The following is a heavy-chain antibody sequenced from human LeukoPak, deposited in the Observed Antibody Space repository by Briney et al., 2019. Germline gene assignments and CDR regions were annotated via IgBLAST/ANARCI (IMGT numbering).Heavy chain of an antibody. J-gene: IGHJ4*02. D-gene: IGHD3-10*01. CDR3: AKSYGSGSYYNY. CDR2: ISGGGGNT. Sequence: GGSLRLSCAASKFAFSSYAMSWVRQAPGKGLEWVSAISGGGGNTYYADSVKGRFTISRDNSKNTLYLQMNSLRAEDTAVYYCAKSYGSGSYYNYWGQGTLVTVSS. V-gene: IGHV3-23*01. CDR1: KFAFSSYA.